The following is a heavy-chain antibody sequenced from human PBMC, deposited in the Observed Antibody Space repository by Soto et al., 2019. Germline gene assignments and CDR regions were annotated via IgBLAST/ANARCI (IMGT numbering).Heavy chain of an antibody. V-gene: IGHV3-33*01. D-gene: IGHD6-6*01. Sequence: GGSLRLSCAASGFTFSSYGMHWVRQAPGKGREWVAGIWYDGSNRYYAGSVKGRFTISRANSKNTLYLQITSLRAEDTAVYYCARDGSIAAPLYVMDVWGQGTTVTVSS. CDR1: GFTFSSYG. J-gene: IGHJ6*02. CDR2: IWYDGSNR. CDR3: ARDGSIAAPLYVMDV.